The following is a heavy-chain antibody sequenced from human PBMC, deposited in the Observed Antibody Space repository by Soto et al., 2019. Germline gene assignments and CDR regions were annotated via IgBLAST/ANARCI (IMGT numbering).Heavy chain of an antibody. D-gene: IGHD6-6*01. V-gene: IGHV1-18*04. CDR1: GYTFTSYG. J-gene: IGHJ2*01. Sequence: ASVKVSCKASGYTFTSYGISWVRQAPGQGLEWMGWISAYNGNTNYAQKLQGRVTMTTDTSTSTAYMELRSLRSDDTAVYYCARDYRIEARRGLWYFALWGRGTLVTVSS. CDR3: ARDYRIEARRGLWYFAL. CDR2: ISAYNGNT.